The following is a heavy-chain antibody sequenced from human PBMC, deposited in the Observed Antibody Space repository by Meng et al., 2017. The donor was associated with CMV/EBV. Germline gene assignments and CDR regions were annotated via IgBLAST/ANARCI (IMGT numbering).Heavy chain of an antibody. CDR1: GYTFTSYG. J-gene: IGHJ5*02. V-gene: IGHV1-18*01. D-gene: IGHD6-13*01. CDR2: ISAYNGNT. Sequence: ASVKVSCKASGYTFTSYGISWVRQASGQGLEWMGWISAYNGNTNYAQKLQGRVTMTTDTSTSTAYMELRSLRSDDTAVYYCAQTIAAAGTSWFDPWGQGTLVTVSS. CDR3: AQTIAAAGTSWFDP.